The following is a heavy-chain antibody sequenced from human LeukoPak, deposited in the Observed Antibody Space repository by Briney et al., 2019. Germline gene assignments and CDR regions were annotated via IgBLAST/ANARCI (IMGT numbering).Heavy chain of an antibody. CDR1: GGSISSSTYY. CDR2: IYYSGNT. D-gene: IGHD3-10*01. Sequence: SETLSLTCTVSGGSISSSTYYWGWIRQPPGKGLEWIGNIYYSGNTYYNPSLKSRVTISVDTSKSQFSLKLSSVTAADTAVYYCARADIITMVRGLVSWFDPWGQGTLVTVSS. CDR3: ARADIITMVRGLVSWFDP. V-gene: IGHV4-39*07. J-gene: IGHJ5*02.